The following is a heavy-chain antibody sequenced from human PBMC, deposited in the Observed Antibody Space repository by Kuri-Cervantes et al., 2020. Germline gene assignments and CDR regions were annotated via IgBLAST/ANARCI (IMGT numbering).Heavy chain of an antibody. V-gene: IGHV4-39*01. D-gene: IGHD3-10*01. CDR3: ARFGIAMVRGVTSYGMDV. CDR1: GGSISSSNYY. J-gene: IGHJ6*02. Sequence: SETLSLTCTVSGGSISSSNYYWGWIRQPPGKGLEWIGSIYYSGNTHYNPSLEGRVTISVDTSKNQFSQRLTSVTAADTAVYYCARFGIAMVRGVTSYGMDVWGQGTTVTVSS. CDR2: IYYSGNT.